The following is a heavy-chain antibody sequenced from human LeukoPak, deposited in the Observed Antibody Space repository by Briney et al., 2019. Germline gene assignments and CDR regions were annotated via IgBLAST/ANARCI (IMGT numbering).Heavy chain of an antibody. CDR1: GFTFSSYW. V-gene: IGHV3-7*01. CDR3: ARGAAGKKYYFDY. J-gene: IGHJ4*02. Sequence: AGGSLRLSCAASGFTFSSYWMSWVRQAPGKGLEWVANIKQDGSEKYCVDSVKGRFTISRDNAKNSLYLQMNSLRAEDTAVYYCARGAAGKKYYFDYWGQGTLVTVSS. D-gene: IGHD6-13*01. CDR2: IKQDGSEK.